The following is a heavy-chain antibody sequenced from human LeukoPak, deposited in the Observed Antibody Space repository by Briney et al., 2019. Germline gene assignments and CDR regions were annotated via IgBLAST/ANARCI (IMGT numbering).Heavy chain of an antibody. J-gene: IGHJ4*02. CDR1: GFTFSSYW. CDR2: IKQDGSEK. Sequence: GGSLRLSCAASGFTFSSYWMSWVRQAPGKGLEWVANIKQDGSEKYYVDSVKGRFTISRDNAKNTLYLQMNSLRAEDTAVYYCARGPMVRTNLFDYWGQGTLVTVSS. CDR3: ARGPMVRTNLFDY. D-gene: IGHD3-10*01. V-gene: IGHV3-7*01.